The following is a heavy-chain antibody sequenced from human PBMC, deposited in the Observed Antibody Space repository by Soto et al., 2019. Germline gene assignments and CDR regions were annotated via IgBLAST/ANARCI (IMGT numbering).Heavy chain of an antibody. Sequence: QVQLVESGGGVVQPGRSLRLSCAASGFTFNNYGMHWVRQAPGKGLEWLAVIWNDGSNSSYANSVKGRFTISRDNSKNTLYLQMSSLRAEDTAVYYCARRQIPPPTRGAANARGGMDVWGQGTKVTVSS. J-gene: IGHJ6*02. CDR1: GFTFNNYG. V-gene: IGHV3-33*01. D-gene: IGHD6-13*01. CDR2: IWNDGSNS. CDR3: ARRQIPPPTRGAANARGGMDV.